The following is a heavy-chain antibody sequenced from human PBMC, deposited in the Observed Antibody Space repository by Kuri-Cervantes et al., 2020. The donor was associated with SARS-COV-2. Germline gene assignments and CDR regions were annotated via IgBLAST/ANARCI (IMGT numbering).Heavy chain of an antibody. CDR1: GFSLSTSGVG. V-gene: IGHV2-5*01. Sequence: SGPTLVKPTETLTLTCTVSGFSLSTSGVGVGWIRQPPGKALEWLALIYWNDDKRYSPSLKSRLTITKDTSKNQVVLTMTNMDPVDTATYYCAHRTEGGDYFDYWGQGTLVTVSS. J-gene: IGHJ4*02. D-gene: IGHD1-14*01. CDR2: IYWNDDK. CDR3: AHRTEGGDYFDY.